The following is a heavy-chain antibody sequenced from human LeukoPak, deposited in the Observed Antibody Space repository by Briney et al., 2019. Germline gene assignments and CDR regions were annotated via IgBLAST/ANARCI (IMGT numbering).Heavy chain of an antibody. CDR1: GFTFSSYS. V-gene: IGHV3-30*02. D-gene: IGHD3-9*01. CDR2: IRYDGSNK. Sequence: GGSLRLSCAASGFTFSSYSMHWVRQAPGKGLEWVAFIRYDGSNKYYADSVKGRFTISRDNSKNMLYLQMNSLRAEDTAVFYCAKELTGFSTIDYWGQGTLVTVSS. J-gene: IGHJ4*02. CDR3: AKELTGFSTIDY.